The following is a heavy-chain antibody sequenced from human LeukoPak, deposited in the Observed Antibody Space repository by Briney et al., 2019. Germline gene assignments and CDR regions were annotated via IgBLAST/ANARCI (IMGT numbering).Heavy chain of an antibody. J-gene: IGHJ4*02. V-gene: IGHV7-4-1*02. Sequence: ASVKVSCKASGYTFTSYAMNWVRQAPGQGLEWMGWINTNTGNPTYAQGFTGRFVFSLDTSVSTAYLQISSLKAEDTAVYYCAREGPILEMATIGDFDYWGQGTLVTVSS. CDR1: GYTFTSYA. D-gene: IGHD5-24*01. CDR2: INTNTGNP. CDR3: AREGPILEMATIGDFDY.